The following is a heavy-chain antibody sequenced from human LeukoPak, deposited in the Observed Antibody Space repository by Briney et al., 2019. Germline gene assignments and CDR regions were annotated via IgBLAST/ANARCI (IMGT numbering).Heavy chain of an antibody. CDR1: GGSISSHY. J-gene: IGHJ4*02. V-gene: IGHV4-59*11. CDR2: IYYSGST. CDR3: ASGLRGSITIFGVVSAGYYFDY. Sequence: PSETLSLTCTVSGGSISSHYWSWIRQPPGKGLEWIGYIYYSGSTNYNPSLKSRVTISVDTSKNQFSLKLSSVTAADTAVYYCASGLRGSITIFGVVSAGYYFDYWGQGTLVTVSS. D-gene: IGHD3-3*01.